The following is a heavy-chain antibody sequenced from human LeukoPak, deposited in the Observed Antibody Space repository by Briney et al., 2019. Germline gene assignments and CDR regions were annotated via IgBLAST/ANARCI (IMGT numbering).Heavy chain of an antibody. CDR3: TTKDTYYDFWSGRPLDY. CDR1: GFTFSNAW. Sequence: GGSLRLSCAASGFTFSNAWMSWVRQAPGKGLEWVGRIKSKTDGGTTDYAAPVKGRFTISRDDSKNTLYLQMNSLKTEDTDVYYCTTKDTYYDFWSGRPLDYWGQGTLVTVSS. CDR2: IKSKTDGGTT. V-gene: IGHV3-15*01. J-gene: IGHJ4*02. D-gene: IGHD3-3*01.